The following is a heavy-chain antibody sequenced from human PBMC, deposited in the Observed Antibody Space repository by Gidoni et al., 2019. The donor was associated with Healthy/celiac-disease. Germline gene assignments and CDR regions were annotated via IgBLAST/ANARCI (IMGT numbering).Heavy chain of an antibody. CDR3: ARWDDYGDYDNWFDP. CDR2: IYPGDSDT. J-gene: IGHJ5*02. V-gene: IGHV5-51*03. Sequence: EVPLVQSGAEVKKPGESLKISCTGSGYSFTSYWIGWVRQMPGKGLEWMGIIYPGDSDTRYSPSFQGQVTSSADKSISTAYLQWSSLKASDTAMYYCARWDDYGDYDNWFDPWGQGTLVTVSS. CDR1: GYSFTSYW. D-gene: IGHD4-17*01.